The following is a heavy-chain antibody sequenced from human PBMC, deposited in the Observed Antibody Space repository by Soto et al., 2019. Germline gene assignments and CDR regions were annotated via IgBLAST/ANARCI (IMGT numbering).Heavy chain of an antibody. CDR3: ARDKDRLQVSGNYDFIFDV. Sequence: QVQLEQSGAAVKKPGSSVKVSCKASGGTFRTSAISWVRQAPGQALEWMGGIIPIFPKPDYAHKFDATLTITAYESTSKAHMECSGLKSDDTAGYYCARDKDRLQVSGNYDFIFDVCGHGTTVAVS. CDR1: GGTFRTSA. V-gene: IGHV1-69*12. D-gene: IGHD1-7*01. J-gene: IGHJ6*02. CDR2: IIPIFPKP.